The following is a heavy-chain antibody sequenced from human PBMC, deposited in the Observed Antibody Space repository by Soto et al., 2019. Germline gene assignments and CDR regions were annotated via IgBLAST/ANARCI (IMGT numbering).Heavy chain of an antibody. J-gene: IGHJ3*02. Sequence: PSETLSLTYAVYGGSFSGYYWSWIRQPPGKGLEWIGEINYSGSTNYNPSLKSRVTISVDTSKNQFSLKLSSVTAADTAVYYCARHLWVGSSWYLGALDIWGQGTMVTVSS. V-gene: IGHV4-34*01. CDR3: ARHLWVGSSWYLGALDI. CDR2: INYSGST. D-gene: IGHD6-13*01. CDR1: GGSFSGYY.